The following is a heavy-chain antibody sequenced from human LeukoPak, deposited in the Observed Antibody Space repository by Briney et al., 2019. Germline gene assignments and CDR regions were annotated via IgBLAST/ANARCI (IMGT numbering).Heavy chain of an antibody. J-gene: IGHJ4*02. D-gene: IGHD3/OR15-3a*01. CDR1: GGSISSGGYS. CDR3: ARIGLGKLDYFDY. Sequence: PSETLSLTCAVSGGSISSGGYSWSWIRQPPGQGLDWIGYIYHSGSTYYNPSLKSRVTISVGRSKNQFSLKLRSVTAADTAVYYCARIGLGKLDYFDYWGQGTLVTVSS. CDR2: IYHSGST. V-gene: IGHV4-30-2*01.